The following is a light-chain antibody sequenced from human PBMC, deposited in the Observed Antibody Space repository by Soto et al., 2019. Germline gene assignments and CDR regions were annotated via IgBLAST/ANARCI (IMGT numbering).Light chain of an antibody. Sequence: QSVLTQPASVSRSPGQSITISCTGTSSDVGGYNYVSWYRQHPGKAPKLMIYEVRNRPSGVSNRFSGSKSGNTACLTISGLQAEDEADYYCSSYTRSSTLIFGIGTKVTVL. V-gene: IGLV2-14*01. CDR1: SSDVGGYNY. CDR3: SSYTRSSTLI. J-gene: IGLJ1*01. CDR2: EVR.